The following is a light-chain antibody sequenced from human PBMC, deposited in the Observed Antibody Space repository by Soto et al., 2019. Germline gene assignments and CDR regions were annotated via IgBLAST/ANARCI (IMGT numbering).Light chain of an antibody. CDR2: TAS. CDR1: QGITNY. Sequence: DVQLTQSPSFLSASVGDRVTITCRASQGITNYVAWYQQKPGKAPKPLIYTASTLQSGVPSRFSGSGAGAEFTLTITGLPPEDFATYFCQQFHTYPWTFGQGTKVEIK. V-gene: IGKV1-9*01. CDR3: QQFHTYPWT. J-gene: IGKJ1*01.